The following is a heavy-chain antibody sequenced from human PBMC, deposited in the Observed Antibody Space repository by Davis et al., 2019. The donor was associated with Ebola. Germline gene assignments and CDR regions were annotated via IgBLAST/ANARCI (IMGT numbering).Heavy chain of an antibody. V-gene: IGHV1-18*01. CDR1: GNTFTSHN. J-gene: IGHJ6*02. CDR2: ISVYNGNT. D-gene: IGHD3-3*01. CDR3: ARVKRYYDFWSGYSEYYGMDV. Sequence: ASVKVSCKTSGNTFTSHNINWVRQAPGQGLEWMGWISVYNGNTDYAQKLQGRVTMTTDTSTSTAYMELRSLRSDDTSVYYCARVKRYYDFWSGYSEYYGMDVWGQGTTVTVS.